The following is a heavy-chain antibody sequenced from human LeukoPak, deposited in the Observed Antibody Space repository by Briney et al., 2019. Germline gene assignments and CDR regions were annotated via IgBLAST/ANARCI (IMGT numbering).Heavy chain of an antibody. Sequence: ASVKVSCKASGGTFSSYAISWVRQAPGQGLEWMGGIIPIFGTANYAQKFQGRVTTTADESTSTAYMELSSLRSEGTAVYYCASPLDTAMAYDAFDIWGQGTMVTVSS. J-gene: IGHJ3*02. V-gene: IGHV1-69*13. CDR3: ASPLDTAMAYDAFDI. CDR1: GGTFSSYA. D-gene: IGHD5-18*01. CDR2: IIPIFGTA.